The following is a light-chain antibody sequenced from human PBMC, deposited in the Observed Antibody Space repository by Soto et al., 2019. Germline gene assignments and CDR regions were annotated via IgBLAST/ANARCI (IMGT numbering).Light chain of an antibody. Sequence: QSVLTQPPSASGSPGQSVSISCTGTSSDVGGYEHVSWYQQHPGKVPKLIIYEVNKRPSGVPDRFSGSRSGNTASLTVSGLQAEDEADYYCASYSTTNILVFGSGTKVTVL. J-gene: IGLJ1*01. CDR3: ASYSTTNILV. CDR2: EVN. V-gene: IGLV2-8*01. CDR1: SSDVGGYEH.